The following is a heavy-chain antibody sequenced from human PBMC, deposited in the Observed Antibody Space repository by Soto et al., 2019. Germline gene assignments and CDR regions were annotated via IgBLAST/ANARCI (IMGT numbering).Heavy chain of an antibody. Sequence: SETLSLTCTVSGGSISSYYWSWIRQPPGKGLEWIGYIYYSGSTNYNPSLKSRVTISVDTSKNQFSLKLSPVTAADTAVYYCARHAYDFWSGYYPYYFDYWGQGTLVTVSS. J-gene: IGHJ4*02. V-gene: IGHV4-59*08. CDR3: ARHAYDFWSGYYPYYFDY. D-gene: IGHD3-3*01. CDR2: IYYSGST. CDR1: GGSISSYY.